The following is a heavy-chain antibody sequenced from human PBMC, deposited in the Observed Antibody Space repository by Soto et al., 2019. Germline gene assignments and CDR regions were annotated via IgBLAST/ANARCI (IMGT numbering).Heavy chain of an antibody. J-gene: IGHJ4*02. Sequence: QVQLQESGPGLVKPSGTLSLTCAVSDGSISSNNWWSWVRQPPGKGLEWIGEIYHSGITNYNPSLKSRVTISVVKSKNQLSLKLNSVTAADTAMYYCVRAFQRSSWPFDYWGQGTLVTVSS. V-gene: IGHV4-4*02. CDR1: DGSISSNNW. CDR2: IYHSGIT. D-gene: IGHD6-13*01. CDR3: VRAFQRSSWPFDY.